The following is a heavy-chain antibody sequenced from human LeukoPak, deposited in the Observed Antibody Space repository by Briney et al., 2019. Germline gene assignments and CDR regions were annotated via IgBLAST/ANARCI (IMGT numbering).Heavy chain of an antibody. J-gene: IGHJ5*02. CDR1: GYTFTDYY. CDR3: ARCDYRGGIAAALGWFDP. CDR2: INPNSGGT. D-gene: IGHD6-13*01. V-gene: IGHV1-2*02. Sequence: ASVKVSCKASGYTFTDYYMHWVRQAPGQGLEWMGWINPNSGGTNYAQKFQGRVTMTRDTSISTAYMELSRLRSDDTAVYYCARCDYRGGIAAALGWFDPWGQGTLVTVSS.